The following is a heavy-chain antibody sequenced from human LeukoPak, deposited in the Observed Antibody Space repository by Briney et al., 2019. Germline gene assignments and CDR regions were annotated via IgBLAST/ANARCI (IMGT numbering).Heavy chain of an antibody. D-gene: IGHD6-13*01. CDR2: IKQDGSEK. CDR1: GSTFSSYW. Sequence: PGGSLRLSCAASGSTFSSYWMSWVRQAPGKGLEWVANIKQDGSEKYYVNSVKGRFTISRDNAKNSLYLQMNSLRAEDTAVYYCARDYLDSSSWYVWGYFDYWGQGTLVTVPS. CDR3: ARDYLDSSSWYVWGYFDY. V-gene: IGHV3-7*01. J-gene: IGHJ4*02.